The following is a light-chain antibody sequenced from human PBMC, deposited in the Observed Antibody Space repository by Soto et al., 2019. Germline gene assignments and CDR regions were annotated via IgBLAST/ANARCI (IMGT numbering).Light chain of an antibody. CDR3: SSYTSSSTLGV. CDR2: DVS. CDR1: SSDVGGYNY. V-gene: IGLV2-14*01. Sequence: QLVLTQPASVSGSPGQSITISCTGTSSDVGGYNYVSWYQQHPGKAPKLMIYDVSNRPSGVSNRFSGSKSGNTASLTISGLQAEDEDDYYCSSYTSSSTLGVFGGGTKLTVL. J-gene: IGLJ2*01.